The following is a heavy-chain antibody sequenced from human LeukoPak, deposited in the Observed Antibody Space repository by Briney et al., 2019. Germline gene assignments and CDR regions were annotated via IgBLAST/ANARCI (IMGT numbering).Heavy chain of an antibody. CDR1: GFTFSSYA. D-gene: IGHD2-21*02. J-gene: IGHJ4*02. CDR2: ISGSGGST. CDR3: ARLPHIVVVTASHFDY. V-gene: IGHV3-23*01. Sequence: GGSLRLSCAASGFTFSSYAMSWVRQAPGKGLEGVSAISGSGGSTYYADSVKGRFTISRDNSKNTLYLQMNSLRAEDTAVYYCARLPHIVVVTASHFDYWGQGTLVTVSS.